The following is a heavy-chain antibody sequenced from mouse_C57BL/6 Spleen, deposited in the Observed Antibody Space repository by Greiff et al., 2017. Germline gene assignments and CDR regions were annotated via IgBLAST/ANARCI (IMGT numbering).Heavy chain of an antibody. CDR2: IWRGGST. J-gene: IGHJ1*03. V-gene: IGHV2-5*01. Sequence: VQLQQSGPGLVQPSQSLSITCTVSGFSLTSYGVHWVRQSPGKGLEWLGVIWRGGSTDYNAAFMSRLSITKDNSKSQVFFKMNSLQADDTAIYYCAKGHADGPRYWYFDVWGTGTTVTVSS. CDR3: AKGHADGPRYWYFDV. CDR1: GFSLTSYG. D-gene: IGHD6-5*01.